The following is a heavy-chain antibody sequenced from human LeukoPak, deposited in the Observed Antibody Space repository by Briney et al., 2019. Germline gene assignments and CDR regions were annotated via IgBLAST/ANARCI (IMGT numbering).Heavy chain of an antibody. J-gene: IGHJ4*02. V-gene: IGHV3-30*18. CDR3: AKDGLWFGDLTYFDY. D-gene: IGHD3-10*01. CDR2: ISSDGSNK. CDR1: GFTFSSYA. Sequence: GGSLRLSCAASGFTFSSYAMSWVRQAPGKGLEWVAVISSDGSNKYYADSVKGRFTISRDNSKNTLFLQMNSLRAEDTAVYYCAKDGLWFGDLTYFDYWGQGTLDTVSS.